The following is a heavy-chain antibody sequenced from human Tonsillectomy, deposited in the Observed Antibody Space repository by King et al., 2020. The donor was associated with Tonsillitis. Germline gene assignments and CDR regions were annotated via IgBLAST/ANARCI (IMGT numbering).Heavy chain of an antibody. V-gene: IGHV4-4*02. J-gene: IGHJ4*02. D-gene: IGHD3-22*01. CDR1: VGSLSSSNW. Sequence: QLQESGPGLLKPSGTLSLTCAVSVGSLSSSNWWIWVRQPPGTGQEWIGEIYHSWSTNYNPSLKSRVTISVDTTKNPFSRKLSSVTAADTAVYYCAREGYDSSGFDYWGQGTLVTVAS. CDR3: AREGYDSSGFDY. CDR2: IYHSWST.